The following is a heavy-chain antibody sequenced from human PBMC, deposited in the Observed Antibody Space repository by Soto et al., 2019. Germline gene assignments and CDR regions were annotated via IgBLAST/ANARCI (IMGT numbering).Heavy chain of an antibody. CDR1: GVSFNNNG. J-gene: IGHJ6*02. D-gene: IGHD3-10*01. Sequence: QVQLVQSGAEVKKPGSSVKVSCKTSGVSFNNNGIGWVRQAPGHGLEWMGGVSPPFRTSNYARKFQGRISLTADASTGSVNMELSSLTSEDTAQYYCARFLYYGSGSYSAYGMDVWGQGTTVTVSS. V-gene: IGHV1-69*01. CDR3: ARFLYYGSGSYSAYGMDV. CDR2: VSPPFRTS.